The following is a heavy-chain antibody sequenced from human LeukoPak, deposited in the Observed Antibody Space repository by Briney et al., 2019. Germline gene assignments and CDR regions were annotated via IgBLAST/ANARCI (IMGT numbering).Heavy chain of an antibody. Sequence: ASVKVSCKVSGYTLTELSMHWVRQAPGKGLEWMGGFDPEDGETIYAQKFQGRVTMTEDTSTDTAYMELSSLRSEDTAVYYCATTYLRYYYDSSGQGNWFDPWGQGTLVTVSS. D-gene: IGHD3-22*01. CDR3: ATTYLRYYYDSSGQGNWFDP. CDR2: FDPEDGET. V-gene: IGHV1-24*01. CDR1: GYTLTELS. J-gene: IGHJ5*02.